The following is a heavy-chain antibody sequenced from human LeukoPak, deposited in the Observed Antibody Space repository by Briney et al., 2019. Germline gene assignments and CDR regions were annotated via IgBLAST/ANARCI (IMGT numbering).Heavy chain of an antibody. Sequence: QPGGSLRLSCAASGFTVSSDYMSWVRQAPGKGLEWVSVIYSGGSTYYADSVKGRFTISRDNSKNTLYLQMNSLRAEDTAVYYCARDLGMVRGAITFDPWGQGTLVTVSS. CDR1: GFTVSSDY. J-gene: IGHJ5*02. V-gene: IGHV3-53*01. D-gene: IGHD3-10*01. CDR2: IYSGGST. CDR3: ARDLGMVRGAITFDP.